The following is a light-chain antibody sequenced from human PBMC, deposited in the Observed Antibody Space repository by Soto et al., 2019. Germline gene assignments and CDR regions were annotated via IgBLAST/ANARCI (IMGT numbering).Light chain of an antibody. CDR3: CSYAGSRSHVV. CDR1: SSDVGSYNL. Sequence: QSALTQPASVSGSPGQSITISCTGASSDVGSYNLVSWYQQHPGKAPKLMIYEGNKRPSGVSNRFSGSKSVNTASLTISGFQAEDEADYYCCSYAGSRSHVVFGGGTKLTVL. J-gene: IGLJ2*01. V-gene: IGLV2-23*01. CDR2: EGN.